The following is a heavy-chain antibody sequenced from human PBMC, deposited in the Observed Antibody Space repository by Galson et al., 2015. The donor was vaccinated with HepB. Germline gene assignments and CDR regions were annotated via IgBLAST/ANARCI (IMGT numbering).Heavy chain of an antibody. CDR2: INHSGST. D-gene: IGHD1-26*01. Sequence: ETLSLTCAVYGGSFSGYYWSWIRQPPGKGLEWIGEINHSGSTNYNPSLKSRVTISVDTSKNQFSLKLSSVTAADTAVYYCARGRWEFIVGAKRNWFDPWGQGTLVTVSS. CDR1: GGSFSGYY. J-gene: IGHJ5*02. V-gene: IGHV4-34*01. CDR3: ARGRWEFIVGAKRNWFDP.